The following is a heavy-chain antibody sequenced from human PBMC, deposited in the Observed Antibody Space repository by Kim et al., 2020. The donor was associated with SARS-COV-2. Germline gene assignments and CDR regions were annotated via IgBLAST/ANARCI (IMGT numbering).Heavy chain of an antibody. D-gene: IGHD3-22*01. Sequence: YTAVSVKGRFTISRDNAKNSLYLHMNSLRAEDTAVYYCASTYDSSGHPDYWGQGTLVTVSS. V-gene: IGHV3-11*04. CDR3: ASTYDSSGHPDY. J-gene: IGHJ4*02.